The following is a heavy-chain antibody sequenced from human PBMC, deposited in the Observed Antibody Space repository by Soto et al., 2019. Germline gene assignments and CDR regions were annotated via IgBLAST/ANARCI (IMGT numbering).Heavy chain of an antibody. CDR2: INHSGST. CDR3: ARGLRTYYDFWSGYPPEYYYMDV. D-gene: IGHD3-3*01. J-gene: IGHJ6*03. CDR1: GGSFSGYY. V-gene: IGHV4-34*01. Sequence: SETLSLTCAVYGGSFSGYYWSWIRQPPGKGLEWIGEINHSGSTNYNPSLKSRGTISVDTSKNQFSLKLSSVTAADTAVYYCARGLRTYYDFWSGYPPEYYYMDVWGKGTTVTVSS.